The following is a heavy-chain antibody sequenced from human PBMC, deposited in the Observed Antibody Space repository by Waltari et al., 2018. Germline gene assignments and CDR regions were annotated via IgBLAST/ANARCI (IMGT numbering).Heavy chain of an antibody. CDR3: ARGLSWGDV. J-gene: IGHJ3*01. D-gene: IGHD1-26*01. V-gene: IGHV1-2*06. Sequence: QVQLVQSGAEVKKPGASVRVSCKASGDSFTVYYIHWVRQAPGQGLEWMGRVNPSRGATNYAPKFQGRVILTRATSISTAYMDLTGLKSDDTAVYYCARGLSWGDVWGQGAMVTVSS. CDR1: GDSFTVYY. CDR2: VNPSRGAT.